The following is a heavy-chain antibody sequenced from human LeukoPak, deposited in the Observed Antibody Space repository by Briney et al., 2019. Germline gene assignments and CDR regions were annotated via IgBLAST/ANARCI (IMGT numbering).Heavy chain of an antibody. Sequence: PGGSLRLSCAASGFTFSSYSMTWVRQAPGKGLEWVSSVSSSSSYIYYADSVKGRFTISRDNAKNSLYLQMNSLRAEDTAVYYCASITKWLFEYYFDYWGQGTLVTVSS. D-gene: IGHD3-22*01. V-gene: IGHV3-21*01. CDR3: ASITKWLFEYYFDY. J-gene: IGHJ4*02. CDR2: VSSSSSYI. CDR1: GFTFSSYS.